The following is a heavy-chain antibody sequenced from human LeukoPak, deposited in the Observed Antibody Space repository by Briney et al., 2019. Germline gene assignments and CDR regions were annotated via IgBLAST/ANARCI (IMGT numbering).Heavy chain of an antibody. CDR1: GFTFSSYA. Sequence: GRSLRLSCAASGFTFSSYAMHWVRQDPGKGLEWVAVISYDGSNKYYADSVKGRFTISRDNSKNTLYLQMNSLRAEDTAVYYCARAMVEMATIPWVWGQGTLVTVSS. J-gene: IGHJ4*02. CDR3: ARAMVEMATIPWV. D-gene: IGHD5-24*01. V-gene: IGHV3-30-3*01. CDR2: ISYDGSNK.